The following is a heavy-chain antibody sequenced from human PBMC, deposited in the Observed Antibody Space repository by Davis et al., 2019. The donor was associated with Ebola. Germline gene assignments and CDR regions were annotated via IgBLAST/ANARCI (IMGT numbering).Heavy chain of an antibody. CDR1: GYSFTSYW. D-gene: IGHD6-6*01. CDR2: IYPGDSDT. J-gene: IGHJ6*02. Sequence: GESLKISCKGSGYSFTSYWIGWVRQMPGKGLEWMGIIYPGDSDTRYSPSFQGQVTISADKSISTAYLQWSSLKASDTAMYYCARHPGSSSLYYYYGMDVWGQGTTVTVSS. CDR3: ARHPGSSSLYYYYGMDV. V-gene: IGHV5-51*01.